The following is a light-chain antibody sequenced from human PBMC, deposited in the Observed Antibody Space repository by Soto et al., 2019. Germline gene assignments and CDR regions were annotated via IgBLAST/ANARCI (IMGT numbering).Light chain of an antibody. Sequence: DIQVTQSPSTLSGSVGDRVTITCLCSQTISSWLAWYQQKPGKAPKLLIYKASTLKSGVPSRFSGSGSGTEFTLTISSLQTDDFATYYCQHYNSYSEAFGKGTKVDIK. CDR3: QHYNSYSEA. V-gene: IGKV1-5*03. J-gene: IGKJ1*01. CDR1: QTISSW. CDR2: KAS.